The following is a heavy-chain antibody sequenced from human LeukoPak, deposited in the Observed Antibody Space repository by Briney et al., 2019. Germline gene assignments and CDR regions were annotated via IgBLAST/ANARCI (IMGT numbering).Heavy chain of an antibody. CDR2: ISSNGGST. J-gene: IGHJ6*02. CDR3: VKGTGTKYYYYGMDV. V-gene: IGHV3-64D*06. D-gene: IGHD3/OR15-3a*01. CDR1: GFTFSSYA. Sequence: GGSLRLSCSASGFTFSSYAMHWVRQAPGKGLEYVSAISSNGGSTYYADSVKGRFTISRDNSKNTLYLQMSSLRAEDTAVYYCVKGTGTKYYYYGMDVWGQGTTVTVSS.